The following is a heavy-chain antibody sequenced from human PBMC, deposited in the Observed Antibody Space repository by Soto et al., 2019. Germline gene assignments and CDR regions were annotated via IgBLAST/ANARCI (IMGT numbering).Heavy chain of an antibody. Sequence: GGSLRLSCAASGFSVTDHYMTWVRQAPGRGLEWVSVLYTGGSAYYGDSVKGRFTISRDSSTNTLYLQMNSLKVGDTAFYFCARSFNDWTTYFDYWSEGTLVTVSS. CDR3: ARSFNDWTTYFDY. V-gene: IGHV3-53*01. CDR1: GFSVTDHY. D-gene: IGHD3-9*01. CDR2: LYTGGSA. J-gene: IGHJ4*02.